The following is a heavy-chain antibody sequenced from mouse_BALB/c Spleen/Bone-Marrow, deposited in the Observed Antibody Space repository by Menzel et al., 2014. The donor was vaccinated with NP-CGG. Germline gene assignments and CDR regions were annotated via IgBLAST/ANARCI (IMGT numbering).Heavy chain of an antibody. J-gene: IGHJ3*01. CDR3: VRHDGDGGFAY. Sequence: EVQLVESGGGLVQPKGSLKLSCAASGFTFNTYAMNWVRQAPGKGLEWVARIRSKSNNYATYYADSVKDRFTISRDDSQSMLYLQKNNLKTEDIAMYYCVRHDGDGGFAYWGQGTLVTVSA. D-gene: IGHD3-3*01. CDR2: IRSKSNNYAT. V-gene: IGHV10-1*02. CDR1: GFTFNTYA.